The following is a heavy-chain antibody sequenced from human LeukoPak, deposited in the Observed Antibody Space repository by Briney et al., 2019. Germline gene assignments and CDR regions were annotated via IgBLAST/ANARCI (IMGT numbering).Heavy chain of an antibody. CDR2: IYYSGST. V-gene: IGHV4-39*07. D-gene: IGHD2-21*01. J-gene: IGHJ5*02. CDR1: GGSISSGSYY. CDR3: ARDAKAPYSPFDP. Sequence: SETLSLTCTVSGGSISSGSYYWGWIRQPPGKGLEWIGSIYYSGSTYYNPSLKSRVTISVDTSKNQFSLKLSSVTAADTAVYYCARDAKAPYSPFDPWGQGTLVTVSS.